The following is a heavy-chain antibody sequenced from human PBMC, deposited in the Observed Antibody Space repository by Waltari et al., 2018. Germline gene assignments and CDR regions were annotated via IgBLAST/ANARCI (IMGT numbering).Heavy chain of an antibody. CDR1: GYPLPGYY. CDR3: AYSGSYYVAFDI. CDR2: INPNSGGK. J-gene: IGHJ3*02. Sequence: QVQLLQSGAEVQKPGASVKVSCSASGYPLPGYYTHWVQQAPGQGLEGMGRINPNSGGKNYAQKFQGRVTMTRDTSISTAYMELSRLRSDDTAVYYCAYSGSYYVAFDIWGQGTMVTISS. V-gene: IGHV1-2*06. D-gene: IGHD1-26*01.